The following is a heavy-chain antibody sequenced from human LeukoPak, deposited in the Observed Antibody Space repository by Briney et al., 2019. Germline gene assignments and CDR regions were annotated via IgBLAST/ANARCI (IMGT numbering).Heavy chain of an antibody. CDR1: GCTFTSYY. CDR3: ARVGGPILEVPV. Sequence: ASVKVSCKASGCTFTSYYMHWVRQAPGQGLEWMGIINPSGGSTSYAQKFQGRVTMTRDTSTSTVYMELSSLRSEDTAVYYCARVGGPILEVPVWGQGTTVTVSS. J-gene: IGHJ6*02. CDR2: INPSGGST. V-gene: IGHV1-46*01. D-gene: IGHD2-15*01.